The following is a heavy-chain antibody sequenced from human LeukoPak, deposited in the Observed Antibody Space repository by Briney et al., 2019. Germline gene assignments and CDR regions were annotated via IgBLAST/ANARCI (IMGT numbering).Heavy chain of an antibody. Sequence: SETLSLTCTVSGGSISSYYWSWIRQPPGKGLEWIGYIYYSGSTNCNPSLKSRVTISVDTSKNQFSLKLSSVTAADTAVYYCARSNSGYDPLDYWGQGTLVTVSS. J-gene: IGHJ4*02. CDR2: IYYSGST. D-gene: IGHD5-12*01. CDR1: GGSISSYY. V-gene: IGHV4-59*08. CDR3: ARSNSGYDPLDY.